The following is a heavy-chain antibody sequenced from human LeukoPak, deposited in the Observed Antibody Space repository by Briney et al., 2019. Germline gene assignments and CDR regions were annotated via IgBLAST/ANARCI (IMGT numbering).Heavy chain of an antibody. CDR1: GGSISGYY. CDR3: ARATYYYDSSGYYIDALDI. J-gene: IGHJ3*02. Sequence: KSSETLSLTCTVSGGSISGYYWSWIRQSPGKGLEWIGYIYYSGSTNYNPSLKSRVTISVDTSKNQFSLKLRSVTAADTAVYYCARATYYYDSSGYYIDALDIWGQGTMVTVSS. D-gene: IGHD3-22*01. CDR2: IYYSGST. V-gene: IGHV4-59*01.